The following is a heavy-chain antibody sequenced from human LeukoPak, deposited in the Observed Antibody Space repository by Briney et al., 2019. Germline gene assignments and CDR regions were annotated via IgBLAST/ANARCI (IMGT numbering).Heavy chain of an antibody. V-gene: IGHV3-74*01. J-gene: IGHJ4*02. Sequence: PGGSLRLSCVASGFTFSSYWMHWVRQAPGKELVWVSRINSDGSSTSYADSVKGRFTISRDNAKNTLYLQMNNLRAEDTAVYYCASGYSYGFLFEYWGQGTLVTVSS. CDR1: GFTFSSYW. D-gene: IGHD5-18*01. CDR3: ASGYSYGFLFEY. CDR2: INSDGSST.